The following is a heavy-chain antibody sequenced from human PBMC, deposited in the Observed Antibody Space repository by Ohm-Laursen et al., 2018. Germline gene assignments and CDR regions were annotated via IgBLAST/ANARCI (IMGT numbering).Heavy chain of an antibody. J-gene: IGHJ4*02. V-gene: IGHV3-11*01. CDR2: ITSSGSTI. CDR1: GFTFSDYY. D-gene: IGHD2-2*01. CDR3: ARLYSSTHPGDY. Sequence: SLRLSCTASGFTFSDYYMTWIRQAPGKGLEWASYITSSGSTIYYADSVKGRFTISRDNAKNSLYLQMNSLRPEDTAVYYCARLYSSTHPGDYWGQGTLVTVSS.